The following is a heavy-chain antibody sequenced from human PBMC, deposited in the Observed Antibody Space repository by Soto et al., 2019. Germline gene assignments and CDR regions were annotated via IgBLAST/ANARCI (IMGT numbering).Heavy chain of an antibody. Sequence: GESLKISCKGSGYSFTTYWIGWVRQMPGKGLVWMGIIYPGDSDTRYSPSFQGQVTISADKSISTAYLQWSSLKASDTAMYYCATGGYCSSTSCYNFFDYWGQGTLVTVSS. D-gene: IGHD2-2*02. CDR3: ATGGYCSSTSCYNFFDY. CDR2: IYPGDSDT. V-gene: IGHV5-51*01. CDR1: GYSFTTYW. J-gene: IGHJ4*02.